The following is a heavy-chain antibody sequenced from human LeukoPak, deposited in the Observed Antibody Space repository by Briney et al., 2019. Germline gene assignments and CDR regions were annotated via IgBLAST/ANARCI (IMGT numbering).Heavy chain of an antibody. CDR2: ISSSGSTI. D-gene: IGHD3-3*01. CDR1: GFTFSSYS. V-gene: IGHV3-48*04. CDR3: ARGGDFTPTYYYYGMDV. Sequence: PGGSLRLSCAASGFTFSSYSMNWVRQAPGKGLEWVSYISSSGSTIYYADSVKGRFTISRDNAKNSLYLQMNSLRAEDTAVYYCARGGDFTPTYYYYGMDVWGQGTTVTVSS. J-gene: IGHJ6*02.